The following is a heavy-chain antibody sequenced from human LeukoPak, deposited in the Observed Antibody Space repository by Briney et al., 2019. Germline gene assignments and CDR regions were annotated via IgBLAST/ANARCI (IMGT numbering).Heavy chain of an antibody. CDR2: ISSSRRHK. CDR1: LFTFSAYS. Sequence: GGSLRLSCAGSLFTFSAYSMNWVRQAPGRGLEWVSSISSSRRHKYYVDSVRGGFTLSRDDAENSQYQQMNSLRVDDTALYYCVRDMNTVTTCYLHHWGQGTLVTVSS. J-gene: IGHJ1*01. CDR3: VRDMNTVTTCYLHH. D-gene: IGHD4-17*01. V-gene: IGHV3-21*06.